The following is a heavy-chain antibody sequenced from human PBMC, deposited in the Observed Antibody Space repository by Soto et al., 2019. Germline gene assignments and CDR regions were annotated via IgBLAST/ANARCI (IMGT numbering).Heavy chain of an antibody. CDR2: IIPMFGIP. J-gene: IGHJ5*02. CDR1: GGTFSSYG. D-gene: IGHD3-10*01. V-gene: IGHV1-69*01. Sequence: QVQLVQSGAEVTKPGSSVKVSCKASGGTFSSYGISWVRQAPGQGLEWMGGIIPMFGIPNYAQKFQGRVTITADESTSTAYMELSSLGAEDTAVYYCARAGIGGSGNNWFDPWGQGTLVTVSS. CDR3: ARAGIGGSGNNWFDP.